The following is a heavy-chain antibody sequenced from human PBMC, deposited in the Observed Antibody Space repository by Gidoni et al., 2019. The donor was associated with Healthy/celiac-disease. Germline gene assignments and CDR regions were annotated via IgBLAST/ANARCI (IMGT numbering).Heavy chain of an antibody. D-gene: IGHD3-22*01. CDR3: ARGKSYYDSSGYYYG. Sequence: QVQLQQWGAGLLKPSETLSLPCAVYGGSFSGYYWSWIRQRPGKGLEWIGEINHSGRPNYNPSLKSRVTISVDTSKNQFSLKLSSVTAADTAVYYCARGKSYYDSSGYYYGWGQGTLVTVSS. J-gene: IGHJ4*02. CDR2: INHSGRP. V-gene: IGHV4-34*01. CDR1: GGSFSGYY.